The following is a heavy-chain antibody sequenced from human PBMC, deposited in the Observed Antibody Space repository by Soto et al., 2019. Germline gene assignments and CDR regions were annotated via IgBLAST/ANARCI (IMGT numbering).Heavy chain of an antibody. D-gene: IGHD2-15*01. CDR1: DASLSSGGYY. V-gene: IGHV4-31*03. CDR2: IYYSGTT. J-gene: IGHJ5*02. CDR3: ARGGASSQWFDP. Sequence: PSETLSLTCTVSDASLSSGGYYWSWLRQHPGKGLEWIAFIYYSGTTNYNPSLKSRTTISVDTSKNQFSLKLTSVTAADTAVYYCARGGASSQWFDPWGQGTLVTVSS.